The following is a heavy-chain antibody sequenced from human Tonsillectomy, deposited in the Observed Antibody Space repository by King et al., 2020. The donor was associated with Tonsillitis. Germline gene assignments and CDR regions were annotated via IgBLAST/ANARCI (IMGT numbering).Heavy chain of an antibody. CDR1: GFIFGDYA. CDR3: AKGKYQDILTGSDS. D-gene: IGHD3-9*01. Sequence: VQLVESGGGLAQPGRSLRLSCAASGFIFGDYAMHWVRQAPGKGLEWVSSVSWNSGAIGSADSVKGRFAISRYNAKNFLYLQMNGLRAEDSAIYYCAKGKYQDILTGSDSWGQGTLVTVSS. CDR2: VSWNSGAI. J-gene: IGHJ5*01. V-gene: IGHV3-9*01.